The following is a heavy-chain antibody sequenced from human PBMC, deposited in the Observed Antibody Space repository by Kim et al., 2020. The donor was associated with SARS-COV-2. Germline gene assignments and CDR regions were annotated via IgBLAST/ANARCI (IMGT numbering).Heavy chain of an antibody. V-gene: IGHV3-30*04. J-gene: IGHJ2*01. D-gene: IGHD6-19*01. Sequence: GGSLRHSCAASGLSVSSYAMHWVRQAPGRGLEWVALMSYDGSSEFYADSVKGRFTISRDNAKNTLYLQLSSLRTEDTAVYYCARPAVVSADWYFDLWGRGTLVSVSS. CDR1: GLSVSSYA. CDR2: MSYDGSSE. CDR3: ARPAVVSADWYFDL.